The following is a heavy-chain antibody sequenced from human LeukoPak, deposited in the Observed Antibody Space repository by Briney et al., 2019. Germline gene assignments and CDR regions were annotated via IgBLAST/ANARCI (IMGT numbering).Heavy chain of an antibody. CDR3: ARGWGSRWYYFDF. D-gene: IGHD6-13*01. CDR2: INHSGST. V-gene: IGHV4-34*01. CDR1: GGSFSGYY. J-gene: IGHJ4*02. Sequence: SETLSLTCAVYGGSFSGYYWSWIRQPPGKGLEWIGEINHSGSTNYNPSLKSRVTISVDTSKNQFSLKLSSVTAADTAIYYCARGWGSRWYYFDFWGQGTLVTVSS.